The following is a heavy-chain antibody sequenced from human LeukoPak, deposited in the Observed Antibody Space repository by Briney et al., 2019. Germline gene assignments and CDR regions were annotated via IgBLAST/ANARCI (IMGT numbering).Heavy chain of an antibody. CDR1: GFTFSTYW. V-gene: IGHV3-7*01. CDR2: IKEDGSEK. Sequence: PGGSLRLSCAASGFTFSTYWMSWVRQAPGKGLEWVANIKEDGSEKYSVDSVKGRFTISRDNAKNSLYLQMNSLRAEDTAVYYCARDPYDFWRPFDYWGQGTLVTVSS. D-gene: IGHD3-3*01. J-gene: IGHJ4*02. CDR3: ARDPYDFWRPFDY.